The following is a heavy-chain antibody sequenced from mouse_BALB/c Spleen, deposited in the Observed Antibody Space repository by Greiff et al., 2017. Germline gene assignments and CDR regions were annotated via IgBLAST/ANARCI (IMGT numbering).Heavy chain of an antibody. CDR2: ISSGGGST. CDR1: GFAFSSYD. V-gene: IGHV5-12-1*01. J-gene: IGHJ2*01. CDR3: ARLYYGSKEGYFDY. D-gene: IGHD1-1*01. Sequence: EVKVVESGGGLVKPGGSLKLSCAASGFAFSSYDMSWVRQTPEKRLEWVAYISSGGGSTYYPDTVKGRFTISRDNAKNTLYLQMSSLKSEDTAMYYCARLYYGSKEGYFDYWGQGTTLTVSS.